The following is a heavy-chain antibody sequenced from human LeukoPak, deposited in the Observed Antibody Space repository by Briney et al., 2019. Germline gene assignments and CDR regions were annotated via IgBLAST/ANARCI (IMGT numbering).Heavy chain of an antibody. CDR1: GYTFTSYG. CDR2: MTPNSGNT. CDR3: ARGEYSSFDPGDY. Sequence: ASVKVSCKASGYTFTSYGFSWVRQATGQGLEWMRWMTPNSGNTGYAQKFQCRVTMTRNTSISTAYMELSSLRSEDTAVYYCARGEYSSFDPGDYWGQGTLVTVSS. V-gene: IGHV1-8*02. D-gene: IGHD6-6*01. J-gene: IGHJ4*02.